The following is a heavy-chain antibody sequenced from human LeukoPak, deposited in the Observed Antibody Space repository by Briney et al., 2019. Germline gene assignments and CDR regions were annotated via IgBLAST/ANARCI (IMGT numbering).Heavy chain of an antibody. CDR3: ARDHRYAFDN. CDR1: GVSCIDYS. D-gene: IGHD5-12*01. CDR2: IGISSGNT. Sequence: TGGSLRLSCAASGVSCIDYSMNWVRQAPGKGLEWISYIGISSGNTKYADSVKGRFTISRDKARNSLYLQMNSLRVEDTAVYYCARDHRYAFDNWGHGTLVTVSS. J-gene: IGHJ4*01. V-gene: IGHV3-48*01.